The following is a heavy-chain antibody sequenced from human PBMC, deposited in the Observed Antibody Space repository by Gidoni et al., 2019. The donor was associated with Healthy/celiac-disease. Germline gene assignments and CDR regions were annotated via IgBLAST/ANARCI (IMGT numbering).Heavy chain of an antibody. CDR3: AREDRSSPPRKEFDY. CDR1: GFTFSSYW. J-gene: IGHJ4*02. V-gene: IGHV3-7*01. Sequence: EVQLWESGGGLVQPGGSLRLSCAASGFTFSSYWMSWVRQAPGKGLEWVANIKQDGSEKYYVDSVKGRFTISRDNAKNSLYLQINSLRAEDTAVYYCAREDRSSPPRKEFDYWGQGTLVTVSS. CDR2: IKQDGSEK. D-gene: IGHD6-6*01.